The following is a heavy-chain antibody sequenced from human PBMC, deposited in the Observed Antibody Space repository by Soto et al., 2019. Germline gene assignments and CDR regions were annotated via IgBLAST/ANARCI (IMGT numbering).Heavy chain of an antibody. CDR2: ISAYNGNT. CDR3: ARDRPHCGGDCFNY. Sequence: APVKASSEASGDTFTSYGMRWVRQAPGQGLEWMGWISAYNGNTNYAQKLQGRVTMTTDTSTSTAYMELRSLRSDDTAVYYCARDRPHCGGDCFNYWGQGTLVTVSS. CDR1: GDTFTSYG. V-gene: IGHV1-18*01. J-gene: IGHJ4*02. D-gene: IGHD2-21*01.